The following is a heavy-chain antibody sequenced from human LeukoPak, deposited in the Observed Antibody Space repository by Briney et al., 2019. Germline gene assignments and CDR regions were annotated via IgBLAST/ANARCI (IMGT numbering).Heavy chain of an antibody. Sequence: GGSLRLSCAASGFTFSSYGMHWVRQAPGKGLEWVAVIWYDGSNKYYADSVKGRFTISRDNSKNTLYLQMNSLRAEDTAVYYCARTMRPILTGYYSLDYWGQGTLVVVSA. CDR1: GFTFSSYG. V-gene: IGHV3-33*01. CDR2: IWYDGSNK. D-gene: IGHD3-9*01. CDR3: ARTMRPILTGYYSLDY. J-gene: IGHJ4*02.